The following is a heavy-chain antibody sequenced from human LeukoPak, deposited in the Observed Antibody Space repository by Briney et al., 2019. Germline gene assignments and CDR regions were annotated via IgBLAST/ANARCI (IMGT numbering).Heavy chain of an antibody. V-gene: IGHV1-18*01. CDR1: GYTFTHYV. CDR2: ISVYEGNT. CDR3: ARSSYDLLATFDY. Sequence: GASVKVSCKASGYTFTHYVFSWVRQAPGQGLEWMGWISVYEGNTNYAQNLQGRVTMTTDTSTSTAYMELRSLRSDDTAVYYCARSSYDLLATFDYWGQGTLVTVSS. D-gene: IGHD3-22*01. J-gene: IGHJ4*02.